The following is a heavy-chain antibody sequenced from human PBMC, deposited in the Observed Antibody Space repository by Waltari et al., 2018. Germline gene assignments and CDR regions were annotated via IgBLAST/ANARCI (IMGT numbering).Heavy chain of an antibody. V-gene: IGHV3-7*01. D-gene: IGHD3-3*01. CDR1: EFTFAYYW. CDR2: IKEDGSEK. CDR3: ATQSWSNFEY. Sequence: EVQLVESGGGLVQPGGSLRLSCAASEFTFAYYWVTWVRQAPGKGREGVANIKEDGSEKYYVDSVKGRFTISRDNAKNSLYLQMSSLRVEDTAVYYCATQSWSNFEYWGQGTLVTVSS. J-gene: IGHJ4*02.